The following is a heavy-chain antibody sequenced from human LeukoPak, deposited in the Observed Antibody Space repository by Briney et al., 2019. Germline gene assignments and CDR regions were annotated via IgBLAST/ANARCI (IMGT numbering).Heavy chain of an antibody. D-gene: IGHD3-16*01. Sequence: PSETLSLTCTVSGCAISSSSYYWGWIRQPPGKGLEWIGSIYYSGSTYYNPSLESRVTISVDTSKNQFSLKLSSVTAADTAVYYCARHNSWGAPTDYWGQGTLVTVSS. CDR2: IYYSGST. CDR3: ARHNSWGAPTDY. J-gene: IGHJ4*02. V-gene: IGHV4-39*01. CDR1: GCAISSSSYY.